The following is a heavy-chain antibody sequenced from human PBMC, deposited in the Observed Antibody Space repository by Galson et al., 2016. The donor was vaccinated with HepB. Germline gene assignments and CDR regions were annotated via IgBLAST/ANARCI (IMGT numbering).Heavy chain of an antibody. CDR1: GGSISGSNW. CDR2: IYHSGST. V-gene: IGHV4-4*02. J-gene: IGHJ6*02. Sequence: LSLTCAVSGGSISGSNWWTWVRQPPGKGLEWIGEIYHSGSTDCNPSLKSRVTISVDKSKNQFSLKLSSVTAADTAVYYCGRLTTVTNRPRAYGMDVWGQGTTVTVSS. D-gene: IGHD4-17*01. CDR3: GRLTTVTNRPRAYGMDV.